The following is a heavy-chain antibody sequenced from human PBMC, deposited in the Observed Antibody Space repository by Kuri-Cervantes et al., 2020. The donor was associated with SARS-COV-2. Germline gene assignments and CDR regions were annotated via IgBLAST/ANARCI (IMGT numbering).Heavy chain of an antibody. V-gene: IGHV4-34*01. D-gene: IGHD6-6*01. Sequence: SETLSLTCAVYGGSFSGYYWSWIRQPPGKGLEWIGEINHSGSTNYNPSLKSRVTISVDTSKNQFSLKLSSVTAADTAVNYCARGDGRAARLVYWGQGTLVTVSS. CDR1: GGSFSGYY. CDR3: ARGDGRAARLVY. J-gene: IGHJ4*02. CDR2: INHSGST.